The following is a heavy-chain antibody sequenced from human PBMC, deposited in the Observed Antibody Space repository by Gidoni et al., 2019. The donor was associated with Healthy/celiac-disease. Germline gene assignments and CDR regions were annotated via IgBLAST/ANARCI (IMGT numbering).Heavy chain of an antibody. V-gene: IGHV3-30*18. CDR1: GRTSRRYG. CDR2: ISSYGSIK. Sequence: QRQRRGAGGGVVQPRRARRRSCAAPGRTSRRYGMHGGRQAPGKGLGWVAFISSYGSIKSDADSVKGRFTISMDNSQTTLSLQMNSLRAEDTAVYYCSKEDTMVRGDDAFDIWGQGTMVTVSA. J-gene: IGHJ3*02. D-gene: IGHD3-10*01. CDR3: SKEDTMVRGDDAFDI.